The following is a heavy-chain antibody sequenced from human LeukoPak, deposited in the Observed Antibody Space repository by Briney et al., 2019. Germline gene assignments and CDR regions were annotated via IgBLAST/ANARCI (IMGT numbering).Heavy chain of an antibody. CDR2: IYTSGST. V-gene: IGHV4-61*02. J-gene: IGHJ4*02. CDR3: ARDGDDDFWSGPSGY. D-gene: IGHD3-3*01. Sequence: PSQTLSLTCTVSGGSISSGSYYWSWIRQPAEKGLEWIGRIYTSGSTNYNPSLKSRVTISVDTSKNQFSLKLSSVTAADTAVYYCARDGDDDFWSGPSGYWGQGTLVTVSS. CDR1: GGSISSGSYY.